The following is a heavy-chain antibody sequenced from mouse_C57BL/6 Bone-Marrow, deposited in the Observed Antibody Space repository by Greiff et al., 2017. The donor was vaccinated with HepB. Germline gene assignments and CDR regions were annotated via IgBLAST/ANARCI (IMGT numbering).Heavy chain of an antibody. J-gene: IGHJ2*01. D-gene: IGHD1-1*01. CDR2: IWRGGST. CDR1: GFSLTSYG. CDR3: AKNGYGSSYGYFDY. V-gene: IGHV2-5*01. Sequence: QVHVKQSGPGLVQPSQSLSITCTVSGFSLTSYGVHWVRQSPGKGLEWLGVIWRGGSTDYNAAFMSRLSITKDNSKSQVFFKMNSLQADDTAIYYCAKNGYGSSYGYFDYWGQGTTLTVSS.